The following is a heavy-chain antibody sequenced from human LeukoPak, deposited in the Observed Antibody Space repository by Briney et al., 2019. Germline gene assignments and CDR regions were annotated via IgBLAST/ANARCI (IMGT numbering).Heavy chain of an antibody. V-gene: IGHV4-34*01. J-gene: IGHJ4*02. Sequence: SETLSLTCAVYGGSFSGYYRSWIRQPPGKGLEWIGEINHSGSTNYNPSLKSRVTISVDTSKNQFSLKLSSVTAADTAVYYCAREKGYDILTGIPFDYWGQGTLVTVSS. CDR1: GGSFSGYY. CDR3: AREKGYDILTGIPFDY. D-gene: IGHD3-9*01. CDR2: INHSGST.